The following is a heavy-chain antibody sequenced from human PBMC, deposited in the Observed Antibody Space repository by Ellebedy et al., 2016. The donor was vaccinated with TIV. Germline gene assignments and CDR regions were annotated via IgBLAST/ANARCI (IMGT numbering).Heavy chain of an antibody. J-gene: IGHJ4*02. Sequence: PGGSLRLSCAASGFAFGGFCMNWVRQAPGKGLEWVSIISANGGTTYYADSVKGRFTISRDNSKNTLFLQMSSLRAEDTAVYFCARRSTDFAFDSWGQGTLVTVSS. D-gene: IGHD3/OR15-3a*01. CDR1: GFAFGGFC. CDR3: ARRSTDFAFDS. V-gene: IGHV3-23*01. CDR2: ISANGGTT.